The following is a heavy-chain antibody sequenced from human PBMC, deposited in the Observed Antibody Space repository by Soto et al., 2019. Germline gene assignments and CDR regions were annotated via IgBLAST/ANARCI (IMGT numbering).Heavy chain of an antibody. D-gene: IGHD2-21*02. CDR2: IYYSGST. Sequence: QLQLQESGPGLVKPSETLSLTCTVSGGSISSSSYYWGWIRQPPGKGLEWIGSIYYSGSTYYNPSLKSRVTISVDTSKNQFSLKLSSVTAADTAVYYCARSSLPKRGKGFDYWGQGTLVTVSS. V-gene: IGHV4-39*01. J-gene: IGHJ4*02. CDR3: ARSSLPKRGKGFDY. CDR1: GGSISSSSYY.